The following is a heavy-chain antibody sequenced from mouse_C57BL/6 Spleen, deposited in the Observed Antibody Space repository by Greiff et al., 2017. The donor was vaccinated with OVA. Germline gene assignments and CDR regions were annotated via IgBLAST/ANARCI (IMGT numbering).Heavy chain of an antibody. V-gene: IGHV1-39*01. CDR1: GYSFTDYN. CDR3: ARGDDYDADWYFDV. J-gene: IGHJ1*03. Sequence: EVQLQESGPELVKPGASVKISCKASGYSFTDYNMNWVKQSNGKSLEWIGVINPNYGTTSYNQKFKGKATLTVDQSSSTAYMQLNSLTSEDSAVYYCARGDDYDADWYFDVWGTGTTVTVSS. D-gene: IGHD2-4*01. CDR2: INPNYGTT.